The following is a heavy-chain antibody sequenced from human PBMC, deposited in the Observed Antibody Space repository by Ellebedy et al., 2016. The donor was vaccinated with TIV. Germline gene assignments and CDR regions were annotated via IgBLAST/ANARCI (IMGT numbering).Heavy chain of an antibody. CDR3: ARDRQATFGGVIVHDAFDI. Sequence: GGSLRLXCAASGFTFSNAWMSWVRQAPGKGLEWVSYISSSGSTIYYADSVKGRFTISRDNAKNSLYLQMNSLRAEDTAVYYCARDRQATFGGVIVHDAFDIWGQGTMVTVSS. CDR2: ISSSGSTI. D-gene: IGHD3-16*02. V-gene: IGHV3-11*04. J-gene: IGHJ3*02. CDR1: GFTFSNAW.